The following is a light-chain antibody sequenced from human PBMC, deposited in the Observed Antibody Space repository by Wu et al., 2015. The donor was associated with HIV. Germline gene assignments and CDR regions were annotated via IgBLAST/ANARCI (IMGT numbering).Light chain of an antibody. J-gene: IGKJ1*01. CDR3: QQYDNWPPWT. V-gene: IGKV3-15*01. Sequence: IVMTQSPATLSVSPGERATLSCRASQSVTSNLAWYQQKPGQAPRLLIYGASTRATDIPVRFSGSGSGTEFTLTISSLQSEDFAVYFCQQYDNWPPWTFGQGTKVEIK. CDR2: GAS. CDR1: QSVTSN.